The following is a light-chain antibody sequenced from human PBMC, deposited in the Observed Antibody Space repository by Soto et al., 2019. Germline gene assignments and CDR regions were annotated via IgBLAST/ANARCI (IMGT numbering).Light chain of an antibody. CDR3: QQSYTTPLT. V-gene: IGKV1-39*01. J-gene: IGKJ4*01. CDR2: FAS. CDR1: QSVSNY. Sequence: IQMTQSPTSLSASVGDRVTITCRASQSVSNYLNWYQQKVGKAPQLLIYFASTLQKGVPSWFSGSGSGTYFTLTISSLQPEDFATYFCQQSYTTPLTFGGGTKVEIK.